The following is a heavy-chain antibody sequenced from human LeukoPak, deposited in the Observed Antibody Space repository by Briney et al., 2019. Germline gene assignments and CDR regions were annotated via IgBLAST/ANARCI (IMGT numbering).Heavy chain of an antibody. CDR3: AREITTGGMGNFDY. CDR1: GGSISSSGHY. D-gene: IGHD1-26*01. V-gene: IGHV4-31*03. CDR2: IYYSGSA. J-gene: IGHJ4*02. Sequence: PSETLSLTCTVSGGSISSSGHYWTWIRQHPGKGLEWIGYIYYSGSAYYNPSLKSRVAISVDTSKNQFSLELSSVTAADTALYYCAREITTGGMGNFDYWGQGTLVTVSS.